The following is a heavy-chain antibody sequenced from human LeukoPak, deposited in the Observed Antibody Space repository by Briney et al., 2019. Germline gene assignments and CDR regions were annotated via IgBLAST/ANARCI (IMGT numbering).Heavy chain of an antibody. CDR2: ISAYNGNT. Sequence: ASVKVSCKASGYTFTSYGISWVRQAPGQGLEWMGWISAYNGNTNYAQKLQGRVTMTTDTSTSTAYMELRSLRSDDTAVYYCARGLYDSSGYYTVPFDYWGQGTLVTVSS. CDR3: ARGLYDSSGYYTVPFDY. CDR1: GYTFTSYG. J-gene: IGHJ4*02. V-gene: IGHV1-18*01. D-gene: IGHD3-22*01.